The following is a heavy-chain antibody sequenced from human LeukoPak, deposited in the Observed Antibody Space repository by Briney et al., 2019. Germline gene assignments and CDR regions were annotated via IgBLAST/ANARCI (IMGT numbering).Heavy chain of an antibody. J-gene: IGHJ5*02. D-gene: IGHD3-10*01. CDR2: INWNGGST. CDR1: GFTFDDYG. V-gene: IGHV3-20*04. Sequence: GGSLRLSCAASGFTFDDYGMSWVRQAPGKGLEWVSGINWNGGSTGYADSVKGRFTISRDNAKNSLYLQMNSLRAEDTAVYYCAKGGPYYYGSGSSDPNWFDPWGQGTLVTVSP. CDR3: AKGGPYYYGSGSSDPNWFDP.